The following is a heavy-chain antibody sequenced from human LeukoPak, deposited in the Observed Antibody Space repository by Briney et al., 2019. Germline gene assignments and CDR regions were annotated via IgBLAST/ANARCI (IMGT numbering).Heavy chain of an antibody. D-gene: IGHD6-13*01. V-gene: IGHV3-7*01. Sequence: GGSLRLSCAASGFTFSDYWMSWMRQAPGKGREWGANIKYDGDEEYYVDSVKGRFTISRDNAKNSLYLQLNSLRVEDTAVYYCKSGGAAPGSFDNWGQGTLVTVSP. CDR2: IKYDGDEE. CDR3: KSGGAAPGSFDN. CDR1: GFTFSDYW. J-gene: IGHJ4*02.